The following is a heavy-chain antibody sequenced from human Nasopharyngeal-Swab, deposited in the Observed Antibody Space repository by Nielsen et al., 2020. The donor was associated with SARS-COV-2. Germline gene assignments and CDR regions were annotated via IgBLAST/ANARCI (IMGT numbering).Heavy chain of an antibody. D-gene: IGHD3-16*02. J-gene: IGHJ6*03. CDR3: ARQGVFVPAYFHQYYMDV. Sequence: GESLKISCVASGFTFRNYNINWVRQAPGRGLEWVSYISTSSSTIHYADSVKGRFTVSRDNPKNLLYLQVNSLRAEDTAVYYCARQGVFVPAYFHQYYMDVWGKGTTVTVSS. V-gene: IGHV3-48*04. CDR2: ISTSSSTI. CDR1: GFTFRNYN.